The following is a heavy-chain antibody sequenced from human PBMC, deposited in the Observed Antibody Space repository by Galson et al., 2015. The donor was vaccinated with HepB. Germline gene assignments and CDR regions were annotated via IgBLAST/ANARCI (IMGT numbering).Heavy chain of an antibody. V-gene: IGHV3-23*01. Sequence: SLRLSCAASGFTFSSYAMNWVRQAPGKGLEWVSGINGSGGSTYYTDSVKGRFTISRDNSKNTLYLQMNSLRAEDTAVYYCAKVRVNYDFWSDLLGYGMDVWGQGTTVTVSS. CDR2: INGSGGST. CDR3: AKVRVNYDFWSDLLGYGMDV. D-gene: IGHD3-3*01. CDR1: GFTFSSYA. J-gene: IGHJ6*02.